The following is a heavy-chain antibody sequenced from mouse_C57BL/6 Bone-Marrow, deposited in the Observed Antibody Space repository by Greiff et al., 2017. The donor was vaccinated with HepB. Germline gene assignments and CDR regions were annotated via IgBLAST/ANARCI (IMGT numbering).Heavy chain of an antibody. CDR3: ERQVTGFFGC. CDR2: ISNLAYSI. Sequence: DVKLVESGGGLVQPGGSLKLSCAASGFTFSDYGMAWVRQAPRKGPEWVGLISNLAYSIYYADTVTGRFTISRENAKKTLCLEVSRLRSEDTAMYYCERQVTGFFGCWGQGTTLTVSS. CDR1: GFTFSDYG. V-gene: IGHV5-15*01. J-gene: IGHJ2*01. D-gene: IGHD4-1*01.